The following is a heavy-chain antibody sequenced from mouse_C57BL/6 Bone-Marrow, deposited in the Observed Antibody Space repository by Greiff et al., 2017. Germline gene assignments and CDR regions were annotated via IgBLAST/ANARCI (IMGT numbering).Heavy chain of an antibody. Sequence: QVQLQQPGAELVMPGASVKLSCKASGYTFTSYWMHWVKQRPGQGLEWIGEIDPSDSYTNYNQKFKGKSTLTVDKSSSTAYMQLRSLTSEDSAVYYCARFGSSDDYWGQSTTLADSS. CDR1: GYTFTSYW. D-gene: IGHD1-1*01. J-gene: IGHJ2*01. V-gene: IGHV1-69*01. CDR3: ARFGSSDDY. CDR2: IDPSDSYT.